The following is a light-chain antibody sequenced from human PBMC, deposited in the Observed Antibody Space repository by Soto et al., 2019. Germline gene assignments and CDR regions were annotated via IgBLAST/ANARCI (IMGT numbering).Light chain of an antibody. V-gene: IGKV3-20*01. J-gene: IGKJ1*01. CDR1: QSVSGSY. CDR2: GAS. Sequence: DIVLTQSPGTLSLSPGERATLSYRASQSVSGSYLAWYQQKPGQAPRLLIYGASSRATGIPDRFSGDGSGTDFTLTISRLEPEDFVVYYCQHYGTSPTWTFGQGTKVEVK. CDR3: QHYGTSPTWT.